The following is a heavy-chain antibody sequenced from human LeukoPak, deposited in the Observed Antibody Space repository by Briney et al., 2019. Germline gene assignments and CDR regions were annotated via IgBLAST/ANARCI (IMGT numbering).Heavy chain of an antibody. CDR3: AIRDYYDSSGIIFDAFDI. CDR2: IIPILGIA. Sequence: GASVKVSCKASGYTFTSYGISWVRQAPGQGLEWMGRIIPILGIANYAQKFQGRVTITADKSTSTAYMELSSLRSEDTAVYYCAIRDYYDSSGIIFDAFDIWGQGTMVTVSS. D-gene: IGHD3-22*01. J-gene: IGHJ3*02. CDR1: GYTFTSYG. V-gene: IGHV1-69*04.